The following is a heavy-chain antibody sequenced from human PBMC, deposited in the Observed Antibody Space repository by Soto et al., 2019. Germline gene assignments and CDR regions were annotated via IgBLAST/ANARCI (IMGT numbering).Heavy chain of an antibody. J-gene: IGHJ4*02. V-gene: IGHV4-31*03. CDR3: ARACSSNCCYDVFDC. CDR1: GDSISSGTPS. D-gene: IGHD2-2*01. CDR2: ISSSGTS. Sequence: SETLSLNRTVSGDSISSGTPSWNWIHQHAGKGLEWIGYISSSGTSYYSTSLKRRVFMSVDTSKNLFSLKLSSVTAADTAVYYCARACSSNCCYDVFDCWGQGTLVTVSS.